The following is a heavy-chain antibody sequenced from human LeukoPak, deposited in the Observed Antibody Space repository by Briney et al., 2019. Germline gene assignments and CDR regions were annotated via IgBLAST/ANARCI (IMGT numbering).Heavy chain of an antibody. D-gene: IGHD3-16*01. CDR1: GGSISSYY. CDR2: IYYSGST. CDR3: ASGGRYDPYYFDY. J-gene: IGHJ4*02. Sequence: KTSETLSLTCTVSGGSISSYYWSWIRQPPGKGLEWIGYIYYSGSTNYNPSLKSRVTISVDTSKNRFSLKLSSVTAADTAVYYCASGGRYDPYYFDYWGQGTLVTVSS. V-gene: IGHV4-59*01.